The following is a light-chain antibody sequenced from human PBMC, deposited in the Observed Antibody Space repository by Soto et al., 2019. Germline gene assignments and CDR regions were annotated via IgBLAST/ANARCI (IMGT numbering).Light chain of an antibody. J-gene: IGLJ3*02. CDR1: SSDVGGYHY. CDR2: DVN. Sequence: QSALTQPRSVSGSPGQSVTLSCTGTSSDVGGYHYVSWYQHHPGKAPKIIIYDVNKRPSGVPDRFSGSKSGNTASLTISGLQTEDEADYYCCSYAGSLWLFGGGTKLTVL. V-gene: IGLV2-11*01. CDR3: CSYAGSLWL.